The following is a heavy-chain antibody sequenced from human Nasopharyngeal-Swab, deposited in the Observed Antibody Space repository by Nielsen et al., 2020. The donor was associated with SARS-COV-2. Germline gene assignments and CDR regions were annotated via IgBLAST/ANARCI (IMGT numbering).Heavy chain of an antibody. D-gene: IGHD5/OR15-5a*01. V-gene: IGHV4-31*02. CDR3: ARFGVFDAFDI. J-gene: IGHJ3*02. CDR2: INYSGST. Sequence: RQPPGKGLEWIGYINYSGSTYYNPSLKSRVTISVDTSKNEFSLKLTSVTAADTAVFYCARFGVFDAFDIWGRGTMVTVSS.